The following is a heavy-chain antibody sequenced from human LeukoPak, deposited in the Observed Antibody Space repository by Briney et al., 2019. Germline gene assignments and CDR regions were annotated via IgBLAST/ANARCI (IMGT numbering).Heavy chain of an antibody. CDR2: IIPIFGTA. D-gene: IGHD2-2*01. J-gene: IGHJ6*03. CDR3: ARVFIYCSSTSCPAYYYYMDV. V-gene: IGHV1-69*05. Sequence: GASVKVSCKASGGTFSSYAISWVRQAPGQGLEWMGGIIPIFGTANYAQKLQGRVTMTTDTSTSTAYMELRSLRSDDTAVYYCARVFIYCSSTSCPAYYYYMDVWGKGTTVTVSS. CDR1: GGTFSSYA.